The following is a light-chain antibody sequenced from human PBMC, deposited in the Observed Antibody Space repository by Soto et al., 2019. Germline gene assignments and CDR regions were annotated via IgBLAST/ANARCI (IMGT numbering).Light chain of an antibody. CDR2: DAS. J-gene: IGKJ4*01. Sequence: EIVLTQSPATLSLSPGERATLSCRASQSVSSYLAWYQQRPGQVPRLLIYDASNRATGIPARFSGSGSGTDITLTISRLEPEDFAVYYCQQRSNWPLTFGGGTKVEIK. CDR1: QSVSSY. V-gene: IGKV3-11*01. CDR3: QQRSNWPLT.